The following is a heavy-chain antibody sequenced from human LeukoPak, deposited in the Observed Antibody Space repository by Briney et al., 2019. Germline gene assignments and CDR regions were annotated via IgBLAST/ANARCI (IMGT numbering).Heavy chain of an antibody. CDR1: GGSFSGYY. V-gene: IGHV4-34*01. Sequence: PSETLSLTCAVYGGSFSGYYWSWIRQPPGKGLEWIGEINHSGSTNYNPSLKSRVTISVDTSKNQFSLKLSSVTAADTAVYYCARGYPYNTMIVPKTYAFDIWGQGTMVTVSS. CDR3: ARGYPYNTMIVPKTYAFDI. D-gene: IGHD3-22*01. CDR2: INHSGST. J-gene: IGHJ3*02.